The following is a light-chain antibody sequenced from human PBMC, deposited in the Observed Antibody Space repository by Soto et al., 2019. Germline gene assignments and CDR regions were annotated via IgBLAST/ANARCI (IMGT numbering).Light chain of an antibody. V-gene: IGKV3-15*01. Sequence: EIVMTQSPATLSVSPGERVTLSCRASQSVRSNLAWYQQKPCQVPRVLIYGASTRAVSIPDRFSGSGSGTEFTLTIGSLQSEDFADHYCQHYYILWGFGGGTKVEIK. CDR2: GAS. J-gene: IGKJ4*01. CDR3: QHYYILWG. CDR1: QSVRSN.